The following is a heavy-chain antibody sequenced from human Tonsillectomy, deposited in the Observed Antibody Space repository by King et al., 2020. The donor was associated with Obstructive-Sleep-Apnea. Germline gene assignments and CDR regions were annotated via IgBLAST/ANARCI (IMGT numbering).Heavy chain of an antibody. Sequence: LQLQESGPGLVKPSETLSLTCTVSGGSISSSGYYWGWIRQPPGKGLEWIGSIYYSGSTYYNTSLKSRVTISVDTSKNQFSLKLSSVNAADTAVYYCARAHLQYSSSFKWGQGTLCTVSS. J-gene: IGHJ4*02. CDR1: GGSISSSGYY. CDR2: IYYSGST. CDR3: ARAHLQYSSSFK. V-gene: IGHV4-39*07. D-gene: IGHD6-13*01.